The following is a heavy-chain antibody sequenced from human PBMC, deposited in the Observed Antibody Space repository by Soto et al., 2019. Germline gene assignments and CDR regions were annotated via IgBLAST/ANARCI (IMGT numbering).Heavy chain of an antibody. D-gene: IGHD3-9*01. CDR2: INKDESQK. CDR3: AKDLYPYDILTGWRY. CDR1: GFSFSRSW. V-gene: IGHV3-7*03. J-gene: IGHJ4*02. Sequence: PGGSLRLSCAASGFSFSRSWITWVRQAPGKGLEWVANINKDESQKYYVDSVKGRFTISRDNAKNSLYLQMNSLRAEDTAVYYCAKDLYPYDILTGWRYWGQGTLVTVSS.